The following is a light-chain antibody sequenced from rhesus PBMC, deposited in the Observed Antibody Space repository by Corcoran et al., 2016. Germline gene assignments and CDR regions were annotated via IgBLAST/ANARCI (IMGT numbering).Light chain of an antibody. CDR3: QHYYSTPRA. CDR2: EAS. Sequence: IQMTQSPSSLSASVGDRVTITCRASQAITNALAWYQQKPGETPWLLIYEASSLQSGIPSRFSGIGSGTDFTITISSLRSEDFATYYCQHYYSTPRAFGQGTKVEIK. CDR1: QAITNA. J-gene: IGKJ1*01. V-gene: IGKV1-33*02.